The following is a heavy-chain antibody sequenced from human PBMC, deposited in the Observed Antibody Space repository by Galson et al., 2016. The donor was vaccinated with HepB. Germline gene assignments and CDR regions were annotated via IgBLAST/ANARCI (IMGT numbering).Heavy chain of an antibody. CDR3: ARIPDP. V-gene: IGHV3-74*01. D-gene: IGHD2-21*01. J-gene: IGHJ5*02. Sequence: SLRLSCAASGFTFSSYWMYWVRQAPGKGLVWVSRIDSDGITTAYADSVKGRFTISRDNSKNTVYLQMNSLAAEDTAVYYCARIPDPWGQGTLVTVAS. CDR2: IDSDGITT. CDR1: GFTFSSYW.